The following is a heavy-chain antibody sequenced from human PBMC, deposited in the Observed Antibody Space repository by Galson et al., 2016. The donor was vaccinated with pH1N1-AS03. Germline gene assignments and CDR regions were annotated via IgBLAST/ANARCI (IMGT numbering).Heavy chain of an antibody. D-gene: IGHD3-9*01. CDR1: GFTFRSNG. CDR3: VRAWLTNSFDF. J-gene: IGHJ3*01. CDR2: VNTRADTI. V-gene: IGHV3-48*03. Sequence: SLRLSCAASGFTFRSNGMSWVRQARGKGLEWVAFVNTRADTIHYADSLKGRFTISRDNAKNGLYLQMNSLRAEDSGLYYCVRAWLTNSFDFWGQGTLVTVSS.